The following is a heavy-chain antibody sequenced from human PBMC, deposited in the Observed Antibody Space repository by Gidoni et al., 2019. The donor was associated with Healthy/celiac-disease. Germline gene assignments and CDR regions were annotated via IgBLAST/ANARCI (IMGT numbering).Heavy chain of an antibody. D-gene: IGHD4-17*01. V-gene: IGHV4-61*02. J-gene: IGHJ6*03. CDR1: GCSISSGSFY. CDR2: IYTSGST. CDR3: ARLDYGGNTQGYYYYYMDV. Sequence: QVQLQESGPGLAKPSQSLSLTCTVPGCSISSGSFYWSWIRQPAGKGLEWIGRIYTSGSTNYNPSLKSRVTISVDTSKNQFSLKLSSVTAADTAVYYCARLDYGGNTQGYYYYYMDVWGKGTTVTVSS.